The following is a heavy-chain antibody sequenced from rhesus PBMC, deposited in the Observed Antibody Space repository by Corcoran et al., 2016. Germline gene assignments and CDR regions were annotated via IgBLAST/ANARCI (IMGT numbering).Heavy chain of an antibody. CDR1: GSSMSRGLA. V-gene: IGHV4-76*01. D-gene: IGHD5-24*01. J-gene: IGHJ4*01. CDR3: ATPLDRKYSGYSLTS. CDR2: IYDGTGST. Sequence: QVQLQESGPGVVKPSETRSLTCAVSGSSMSRGLAWSWVRQVPGKGLEWIGYIYDGTGSTVYNPSLKNRVTVSMDASKSQFSLQLSSVTAADTAVYYCATPLDRKYSGYSLTSWGQGVLVTVSS.